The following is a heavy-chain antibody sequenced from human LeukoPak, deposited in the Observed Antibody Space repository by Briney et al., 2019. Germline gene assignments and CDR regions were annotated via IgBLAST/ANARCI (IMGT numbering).Heavy chain of an antibody. J-gene: IGHJ6*03. Sequence: PSETLSLNCTVCSGSIASYNWSWLPQFPGKGLEWIGYISYRGSTSYNPSLNSRVSISLDTSKNQLSLRLNSVTAADTAVYYCARATFQYGSGSYSDYYYYYMDVWGKGTTVTISS. V-gene: IGHV4-59*01. CDR1: SGSIASYN. CDR3: ARATFQYGSGSYSDYYYYYMDV. CDR2: ISYRGST. D-gene: IGHD3-10*01.